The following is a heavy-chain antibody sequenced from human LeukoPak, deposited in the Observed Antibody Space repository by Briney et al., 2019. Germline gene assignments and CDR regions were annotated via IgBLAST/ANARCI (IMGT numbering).Heavy chain of an antibody. CDR1: GGTFSSYA. CDR2: IIPIFGTT. D-gene: IGHD5-24*01. V-gene: IGHV1-69*06. J-gene: IGHJ4*02. Sequence: GASVKVSCKASGGTFSSYAISWVRQAPGQGLEWMGGIIPIFGTTNYAQKFQDRVTITADKSTSTAYMELSRLRSDDTAVYYCARMRDGYNLGGFDYWGQGTLVTVSS. CDR3: ARMRDGYNLGGFDY.